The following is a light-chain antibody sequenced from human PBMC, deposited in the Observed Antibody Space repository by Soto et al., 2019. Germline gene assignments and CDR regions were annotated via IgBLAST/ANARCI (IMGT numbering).Light chain of an antibody. CDR3: AAWDDTVRSNV. V-gene: IGLV1-47*01. J-gene: IGLJ1*01. CDR2: RND. CDR1: ISNIGNNY. Sequence: QSVLTQPSSVSGTPGQGVTISCSGSISNIGNNYVYWFQQLPGTAPKVLSNRNDQRPSGVPDRFSGSKSGTAASLAISGVRSEDEADYYCAAWDDTVRSNVFGTGTKLTVL.